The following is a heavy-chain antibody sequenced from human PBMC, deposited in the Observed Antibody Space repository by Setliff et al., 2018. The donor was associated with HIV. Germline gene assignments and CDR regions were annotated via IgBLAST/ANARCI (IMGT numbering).Heavy chain of an antibody. CDR2: IYHTGDT. CDR3: ARQGAGYYYDSSEYYTGNGFDM. CDR1: GYSISNTGHY. Sequence: SETLSLTCVVSGYSISNTGHYWGWIRQPPGKGLEWIGSIYHTGDTYDNPSLKSRVTISGQTSNNQFSLQLTSVTAADTAVYYCARQGAGYYYDSSEYYTGNGFDMWGQGTMVTVSS. D-gene: IGHD3-22*01. V-gene: IGHV4-38-2*01. J-gene: IGHJ3*02.